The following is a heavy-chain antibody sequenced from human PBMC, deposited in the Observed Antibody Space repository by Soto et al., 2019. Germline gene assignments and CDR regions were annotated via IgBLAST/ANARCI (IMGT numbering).Heavy chain of an antibody. CDR3: ARERSSIAARGGNWFDP. Sequence: SETLSLTCTVSGGSISSYYWSWIRQPPGKGLEWIGYIYYSESTNYNPSLKSRVTISVDTSKNQFSLKLSSVTAADTAVYYCARERSSIAARGGNWFDPWGQGTLVTVSS. CDR2: IYYSEST. CDR1: GGSISSYY. J-gene: IGHJ5*02. V-gene: IGHV4-59*01. D-gene: IGHD6-6*01.